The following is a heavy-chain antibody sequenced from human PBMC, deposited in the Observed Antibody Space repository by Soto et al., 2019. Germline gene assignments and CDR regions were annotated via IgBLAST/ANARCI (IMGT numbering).Heavy chain of an antibody. J-gene: IGHJ6*03. CDR3: ARLYYGYDYYYYYMDF. CDR1: GGSISSYY. Sequence: SETLSLTCTVSGGSISSYYWSWIRQPPGKGLEWIGYIYYSGSTNYNPSLKSRVTISVDTSKNQFSLKLSSVTAADTAVYYCARLYYGYDYYYYYMDFRAKGTTVTVSS. D-gene: IGHD3-10*01. V-gene: IGHV4-59*08. CDR2: IYYSGST.